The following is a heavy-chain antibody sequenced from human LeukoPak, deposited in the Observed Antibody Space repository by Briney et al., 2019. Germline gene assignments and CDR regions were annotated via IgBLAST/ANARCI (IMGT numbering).Heavy chain of an antibody. J-gene: IGHJ4*02. Sequence: GGSLRLSCAASGFTFSSYSMNWVRQAPGKGLEWVSYISSSSSTIYYADSVKGRFTISRDNAKNSLYLQMNSLRAEDTAVYYCAKPRTFWSGPLDYWGQGTLVTVSS. CDR2: ISSSSSTI. V-gene: IGHV3-48*01. D-gene: IGHD3-3*01. CDR3: AKPRTFWSGPLDY. CDR1: GFTFSSYS.